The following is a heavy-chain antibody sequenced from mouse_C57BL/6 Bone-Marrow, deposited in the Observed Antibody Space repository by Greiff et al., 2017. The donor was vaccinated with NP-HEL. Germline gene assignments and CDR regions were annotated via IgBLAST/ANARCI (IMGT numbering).Heavy chain of an antibody. CDR1: GYTFTSYW. CDR2: IHPNSGST. CDR3: ADHYSGSSYWYFDV. D-gene: IGHD1-1*01. V-gene: IGHV1-64*01. Sequence: QVQLQQPGAELVKPGASVKLSCKASGYTFTSYWMHWVKQRPGQGLEWIGMIHPNSGSTNYNEKFKSKATLTVDKSSSTAYMQLSSLTSEDSAVYYCADHYSGSSYWYFDVWGTGTTVTVSS. J-gene: IGHJ1*03.